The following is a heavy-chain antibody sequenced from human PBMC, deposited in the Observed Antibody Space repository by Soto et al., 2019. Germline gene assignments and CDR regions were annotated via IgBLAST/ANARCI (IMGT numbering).Heavy chain of an antibody. D-gene: IGHD3-22*01. CDR3: ARDRHYYDSSGYDFAY. V-gene: IGHV3-30-3*01. CDR2: ISYDGSNK. Sequence: PGGSLRLSCAASGFTFSSYAMHWVRQAPGKGLKWVAVISYDGSNKYYADSVKGRFTISRDNSKNTLYLQMNSLRAEDTAVYYCARDRHYYDSSGYDFAYLGQGTLVTVSS. CDR1: GFTFSSYA. J-gene: IGHJ4*02.